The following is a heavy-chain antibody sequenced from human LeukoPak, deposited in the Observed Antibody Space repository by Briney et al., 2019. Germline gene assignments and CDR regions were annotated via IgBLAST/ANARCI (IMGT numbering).Heavy chain of an antibody. CDR2: ISDDESNK. D-gene: IGHD5-24*01. CDR3: ARERRDDYTSPGPFDS. J-gene: IGHJ5*01. V-gene: IGHV3-30*04. Sequence: GRSLRLSCAVSGFTFSSYDMHWVRQAPGKGLEWVAVISDDESNKYYADSVKGRFTISRDNSKNTLYLQMNSLRSEDTAVFYCARERRDDYTSPGPFDSWGQGTLVTVSS. CDR1: GFTFSSYD.